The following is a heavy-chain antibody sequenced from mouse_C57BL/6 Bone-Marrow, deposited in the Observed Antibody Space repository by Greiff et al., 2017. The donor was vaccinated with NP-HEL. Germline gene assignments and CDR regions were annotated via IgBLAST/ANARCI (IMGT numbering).Heavy chain of an antibody. CDR3: ARDGYGSHWYFDV. V-gene: IGHV1-50*01. Sequence: QVQLQQPGAELVKPGASVKLSCKASGYTFTSYWMQWVKQRPGQGLEWIGEIDPSDSYTNYNQKFKGKATLTVDTSSSTAYMQLSSLTSEDSAVYYGARDGYGSHWYFDVWGTGTTVTVSS. CDR2: IDPSDSYT. J-gene: IGHJ1*03. D-gene: IGHD1-1*01. CDR1: GYTFTSYW.